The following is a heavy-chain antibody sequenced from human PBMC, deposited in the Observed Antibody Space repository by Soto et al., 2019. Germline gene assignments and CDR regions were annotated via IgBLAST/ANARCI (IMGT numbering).Heavy chain of an antibody. D-gene: IGHD7-27*01. CDR2: IYYSGST. J-gene: IGHJ6*02. CDR1: GGSISSSSYY. CDR3: APRWGSYYYYGMDV. Sequence: SETLSLTCTVSGGSISSSSYYWGWIRQPPGTGLEWIGSIYYSGSTYYNPSLKSRVTISVDTSKNQFSLKLSSVTAADTAVYYCAPRWGSYYYYGMDVWGQGTTVTVSS. V-gene: IGHV4-39*01.